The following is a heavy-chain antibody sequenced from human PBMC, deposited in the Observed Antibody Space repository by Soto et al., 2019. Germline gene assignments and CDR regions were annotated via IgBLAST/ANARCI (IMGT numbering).Heavy chain of an antibody. D-gene: IGHD6-6*01. CDR3: VSGAWKTSVGRYSSSNFDY. J-gene: IGHJ4*02. CDR1: VFTFSSYA. CDR2: ISGSGGST. Sequence: PGGSLRLSCAASVFTFSSYAMSWVRQAPGKGLEWVSAISGSGGSTYYADSVKGRFTISRDNSKNTLYLQMNSLRAEDTAVYYCVSGAWKTSVGRYSSSNFDYWGQGTLVTVSS. V-gene: IGHV3-23*01.